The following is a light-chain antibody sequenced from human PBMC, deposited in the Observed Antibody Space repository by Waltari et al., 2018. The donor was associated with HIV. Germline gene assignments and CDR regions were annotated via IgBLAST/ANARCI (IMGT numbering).Light chain of an antibody. J-gene: IGLJ2*01. V-gene: IGLV2-14*01. CDR1: SSTVGGYNY. CDR3: SSYTTSSALV. CDR2: EVS. Sequence: QSALTQPASVSGSPGQSIPIPCTGTSSTVGGYNYVSWYQQHPGKAPKLMIYEVSNRPSGISNRFSGSKSGNTASLTISGLQAEDEADYYCSSYTTSSALVFGGGTNLTVL.